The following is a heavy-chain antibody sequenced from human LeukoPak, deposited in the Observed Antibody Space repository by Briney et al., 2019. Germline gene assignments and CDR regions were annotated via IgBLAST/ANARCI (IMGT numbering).Heavy chain of an antibody. D-gene: IGHD2-15*01. CDR3: ARVLGGGSYYFHD. J-gene: IGHJ4*02. Sequence: SETLFLTCTVSGGSISSYYWSWIRQPPGKGLEWIGYIYYSGSTNYNPSLKSRVTISVDTSKNQFSLKLSSVTAADTAVYYCARVLGGGSYYFHDGGQGTLVTVSS. CDR1: GGSISSYY. V-gene: IGHV4-59*08. CDR2: IYYSGST.